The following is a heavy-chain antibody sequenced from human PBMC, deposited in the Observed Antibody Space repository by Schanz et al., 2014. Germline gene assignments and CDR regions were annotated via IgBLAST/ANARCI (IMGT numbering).Heavy chain of an antibody. CDR3: ARVDSGYDSHLYYYDYYMDV. CDR1: GFTFRVFA. J-gene: IGHJ6*03. CDR2: ITRQGTT. V-gene: IGHV3-23*04. Sequence: EVQLVESGGGLAQPGGSLRLSCAASGFTFRVFAMNWVRQAPGRGLEWVSGITRQGTTYYADFVKGRFSISRDNSKNTVNLQMNSLRAEDTAVYYCARVDSGYDSHLYYYDYYMDVWGKGTTVTVSS. D-gene: IGHD5-12*01.